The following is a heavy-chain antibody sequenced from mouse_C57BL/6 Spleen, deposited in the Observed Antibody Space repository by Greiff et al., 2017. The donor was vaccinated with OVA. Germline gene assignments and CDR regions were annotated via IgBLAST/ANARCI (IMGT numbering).Heavy chain of an antibody. CDR3: ARHGGYDDFDY. Sequence: EVQLVESGGDLVKPGGSLKLSCAASGFTFSSYGMSWVRQTPDKRLEWVATISSGGSYTYYPDSVKGRFTISRDNAKNTLYLQMSSLKSEDTAMYYCARHGGYDDFDYWGQGTTLTVSS. V-gene: IGHV5-6*01. CDR2: ISSGGSYT. D-gene: IGHD2-2*01. J-gene: IGHJ2*01. CDR1: GFTFSSYG.